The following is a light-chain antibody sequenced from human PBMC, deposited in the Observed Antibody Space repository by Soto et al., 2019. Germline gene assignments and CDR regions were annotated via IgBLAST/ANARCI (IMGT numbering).Light chain of an antibody. V-gene: IGKV1-5*03. J-gene: IGKJ1*01. Sequence: DIQMTQSPSTLSASVGDRVTITCRASQRITGWLAWFQQKPGKAPKLLISKASSLQSGVPSRFSGSGSGTEFSLTISSRQPDDFATYYCQQYHPYSPWTFGQGTKVDIK. CDR2: KAS. CDR3: QQYHPYSPWT. CDR1: QRITGW.